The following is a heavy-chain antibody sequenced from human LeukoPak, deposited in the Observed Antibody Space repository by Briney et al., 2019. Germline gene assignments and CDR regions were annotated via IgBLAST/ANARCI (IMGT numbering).Heavy chain of an antibody. D-gene: IGHD3/OR15-3a*01. CDR3: AKGAGTGYDLDY. Sequence: GRSLRLSCAASGFTFSSYGMHWVRQAPGKGLERVAVISYDGSNKYYADSVKGRFTISRDNSKNTLYLQMNSLRAEDTAVYYCAKGAGTGYDLDYWGQGTLVTVSS. CDR2: ISYDGSNK. J-gene: IGHJ4*02. CDR1: GFTFSSYG. V-gene: IGHV3-30*18.